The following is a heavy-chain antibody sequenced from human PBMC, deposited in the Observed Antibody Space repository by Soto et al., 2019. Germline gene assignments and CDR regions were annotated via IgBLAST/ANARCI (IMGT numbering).Heavy chain of an antibody. D-gene: IGHD2-15*01. V-gene: IGHV3-11*01. J-gene: IGHJ6*03. CDR1: GFTFSDYY. Sequence: QVQLVESGGGLVKPGGSLRLSCAASGFTFSDYYMSWIRQAAGKGLEWVSYISSSGSTIYYADSVKGRFTISRDNAKNSQYLQMNSMRAEDTAGYYCASPRTLRYYYYMDVRGKGTTVTVSS. CDR2: ISSSGSTI. CDR3: ASPRTLRYYYYMDV.